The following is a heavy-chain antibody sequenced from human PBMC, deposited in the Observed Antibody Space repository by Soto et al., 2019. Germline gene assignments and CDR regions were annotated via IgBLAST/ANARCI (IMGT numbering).Heavy chain of an antibody. CDR3: ARLRSWNYYGMDV. J-gene: IGHJ6*01. CDR2: IYPGDSDS. Sequence: GESLKISCKGSGYRFTSYWIGWVRQMPGKGLEWMGIIYPGDSDSRYSPSFKGQVTISADKSTSTAYLQWSSLKASDTATYSCARLRSWNYYGMDVGGQGTTVTVSS. D-gene: IGHD6-13*01. CDR1: GYRFTSYW. V-gene: IGHV5-51*01.